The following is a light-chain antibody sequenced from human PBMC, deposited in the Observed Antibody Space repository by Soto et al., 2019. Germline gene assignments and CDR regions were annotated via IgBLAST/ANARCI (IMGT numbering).Light chain of an antibody. CDR3: MQPTQIVQWT. J-gene: IGKJ1*01. Sequence: DMVMTQSLLSVPVSPVDAASIPCSYSQSLLHSDGYSYLDWYLQKPGQSPQLLIYLGSTRASGVPHRFSGSGSGTDFTLKISSVQAEDVGVYYCMQPTQIVQWTGGHGTKGDIK. CDR2: LGS. V-gene: IGKV2-28*01. CDR1: QSLLHSDGYSY.